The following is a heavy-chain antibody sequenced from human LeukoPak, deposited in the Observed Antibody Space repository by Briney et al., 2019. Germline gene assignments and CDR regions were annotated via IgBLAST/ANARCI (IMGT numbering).Heavy chain of an antibody. CDR1: GYTFTAFY. V-gene: IGHV1-2*02. CDR3: ARSGMWFSTND. Sequence: ASVKVSCKASGYTFTAFYIHWVRQAPGQGLEWMGWLNGNNGDTGFAQKFQGRVTVTSDTSTSTVYMEVSSLRSEDTAIYYCARSGMWFSTNDWGQGTLVTVSS. J-gene: IGHJ4*02. D-gene: IGHD2-21*01. CDR2: LNGNNGDT.